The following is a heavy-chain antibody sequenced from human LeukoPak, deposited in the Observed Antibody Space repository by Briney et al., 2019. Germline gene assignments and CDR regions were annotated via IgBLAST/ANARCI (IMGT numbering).Heavy chain of an antibody. V-gene: IGHV3-7*01. CDR2: IKQDGSEK. J-gene: IGHJ2*01. Sequence: GGSLRLSCAASGFTFSSYWMNWVRQAPGKGLEWVANIKQDGSEKNYVDFVKGRFTISRDYAKNSLDLQMNSLRAEDTAMYYCARARGDGYQWYFDLWGRGTLVTVSS. CDR1: GFTFSSYW. D-gene: IGHD5-24*01. CDR3: ARARGDGYQWYFDL.